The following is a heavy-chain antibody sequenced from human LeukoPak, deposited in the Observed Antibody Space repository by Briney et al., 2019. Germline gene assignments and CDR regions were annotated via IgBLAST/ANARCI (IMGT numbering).Heavy chain of an antibody. V-gene: IGHV3-74*01. CDR1: GFTFSSYR. J-gene: IGHJ4*02. CDR3: ARLRSAYDYGDY. CDR2: INSDGSST. D-gene: IGHD3-16*01. Sequence: GGSLRLSCAASGFTFSSYRMHWVRQAPGKGLVWVSRINSDGSSTSYADSVKGRFTVSRDNAKNTLYLQMNSLSAEDTAVYYCARLRSAYDYGDYWGQGTLVTVSS.